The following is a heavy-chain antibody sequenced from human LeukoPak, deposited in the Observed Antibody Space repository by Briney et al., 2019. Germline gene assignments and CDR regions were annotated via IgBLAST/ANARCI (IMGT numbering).Heavy chain of an antibody. J-gene: IGHJ4*02. CDR2: ISGSGGST. Sequence: SGGSLRLSCAASGFTFSSYAMSWVRQAPGKGLEWVSAISGSGGSTYYADSVKGRFTVSRDNSKNTLYLQMNSLRAEDTAVYYCAKDSPTQINSKGYYFDYWGQGTLVTVSS. CDR1: GFTFSSYA. CDR3: AKDSPTQINSKGYYFDY. V-gene: IGHV3-23*01. D-gene: IGHD4-11*01.